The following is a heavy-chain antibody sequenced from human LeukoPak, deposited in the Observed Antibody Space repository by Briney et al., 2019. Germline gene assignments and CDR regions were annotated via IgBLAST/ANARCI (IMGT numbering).Heavy chain of an antibody. CDR3: AREGYSSSWYEGGYYFDY. CDR2: ISAYNGNT. D-gene: IGHD6-13*01. V-gene: IGHV1-18*01. J-gene: IGHJ4*02. Sequence: ASVEVSCKASGYTFTSYGISWVRQAPGQGLEWMGWISAYNGNTNYAQKLQGRVTMTTDTSTSTAYMELRSLRSDDTAVYYCAREGYSSSWYEGGYYFDYWGQGTLVTVSS. CDR1: GYTFTSYG.